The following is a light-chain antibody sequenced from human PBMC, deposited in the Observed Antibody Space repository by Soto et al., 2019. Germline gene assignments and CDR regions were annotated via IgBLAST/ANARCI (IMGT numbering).Light chain of an antibody. CDR3: QPYNNWPLT. CDR2: RAS. CDR1: QSVANN. J-gene: IGKJ4*01. V-gene: IGKV3-15*01. Sequence: EVVMTQSPATLSVSPGERASLSCRASQSVANNVAWYQQKPGQAPRLLIYRASTRASDVAARFSGSGYGREFILTISSLQAEDVAVYHCQPYNNWPLTFGGGTKVEIK.